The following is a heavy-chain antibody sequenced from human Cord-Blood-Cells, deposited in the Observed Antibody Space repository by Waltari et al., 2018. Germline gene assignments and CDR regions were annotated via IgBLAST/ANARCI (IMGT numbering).Heavy chain of an antibody. J-gene: IGHJ6*02. V-gene: IGHV1-69*06. CDR2: IIPIFGTA. Sequence: QVQLVQSGAEVKKPGSSVKVSCKASGGTFSSYAISWVRQAPGQGLEWMGGIIPIFGTANYAQKFQGRVTITADKSTSTAYMELSSLRSEDTAVYYCAREEYCSGGSCYYYGMDVWGQGTTVTVSS. CDR3: AREEYCSGGSCYYYGMDV. CDR1: GGTFSSYA. D-gene: IGHD2-15*01.